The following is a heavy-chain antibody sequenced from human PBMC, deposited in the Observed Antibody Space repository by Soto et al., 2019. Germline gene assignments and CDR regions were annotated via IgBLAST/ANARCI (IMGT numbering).Heavy chain of an antibody. D-gene: IGHD2-8*01. CDR1: VYTFTSDG. CDR3: ATEGQDKYCNHGVCLMEV. Sequence: ASVXGSFRSSVYTFTSDGISWFRQAPGQGLDGMGWISAYNGNTNYAQKLQGRVTMTKDTSTRTAYMELRSLRSDETPVYYCATEGQDKYCNHGVCLMEVWGQPTTVNVYS. J-gene: IGHJ6*01. V-gene: IGHV1-18*04. CDR2: ISAYNGNT.